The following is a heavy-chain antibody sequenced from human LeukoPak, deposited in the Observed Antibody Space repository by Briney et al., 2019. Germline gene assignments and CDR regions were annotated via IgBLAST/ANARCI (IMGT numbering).Heavy chain of an antibody. CDR3: ARSIPLYCSSTSCYTGAFDI. Sequence: ASVKVSCKASGCTFSSYAISWVRQAPGQGLEWMGRIIPILGIANYAQKYLGRVTITADKSTSTAYMELSSLRSEDTAVYYCARSIPLYCSSTSCYTGAFDIWGQGTMVTVSS. V-gene: IGHV1-69*04. CDR1: GCTFSSYA. J-gene: IGHJ3*02. D-gene: IGHD2-2*02. CDR2: IIPILGIA.